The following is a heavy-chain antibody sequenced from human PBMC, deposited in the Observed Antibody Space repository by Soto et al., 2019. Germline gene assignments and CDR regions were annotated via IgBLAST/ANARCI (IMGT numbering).Heavy chain of an antibody. CDR2: IYHSGST. V-gene: IGHV4-38-2*01. D-gene: IGHD3-10*01. J-gene: IGHJ6*02. Sequence: SETLSLTCAVSGYSISSGYYWGWIRQPPGKGLEWIGSIYHSGSTYYNPSLKSRVTISVDTSKNQFSLKLSSVTAADTAVYYCARGQGITMVRSYYYYYGMDVWGQGTTVTVSS. CDR1: GYSISSGYY. CDR3: ARGQGITMVRSYYYYYGMDV.